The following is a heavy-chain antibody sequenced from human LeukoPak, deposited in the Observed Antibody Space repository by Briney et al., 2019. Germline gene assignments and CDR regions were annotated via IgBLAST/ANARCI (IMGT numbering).Heavy chain of an antibody. J-gene: IGHJ4*02. V-gene: IGHV4-59*01. CDR2: IYYSGST. Sequence: SETLSLTCIVSGGSMSSYYWSWIRQPPGKQLEWIGYIYYSGSTNYNPSLKSRVTISVDTSKNQFSLKLSSVTAADTAVYYCARYDFNKFFDYWGQGTLVTVSS. CDR1: GGSMSSYY. CDR3: ARYDFNKFFDY. D-gene: IGHD3-3*01.